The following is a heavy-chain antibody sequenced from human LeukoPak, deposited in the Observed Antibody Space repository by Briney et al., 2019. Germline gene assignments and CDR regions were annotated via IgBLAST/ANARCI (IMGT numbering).Heavy chain of an antibody. V-gene: IGHV3-21*01. CDR2: ISSSSSYI. Sequence: GGSLRLSCAASGFTFSSYSMNWVRQAPGKGLEWVSSISSSSSYIYYADSVKGRFTISRDNAKNSLYLQMNSLRAEDTAVYYCARDSPSLDTATNDPYYFDYWGQGTLVTVSS. J-gene: IGHJ4*02. D-gene: IGHD5-18*01. CDR1: GFTFSSYS. CDR3: ARDSPSLDTATNDPYYFDY.